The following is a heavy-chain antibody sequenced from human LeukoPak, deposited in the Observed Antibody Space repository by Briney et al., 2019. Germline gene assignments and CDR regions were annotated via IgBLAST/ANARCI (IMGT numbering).Heavy chain of an antibody. D-gene: IGHD5-18*01. J-gene: IGHJ3*02. CDR3: ARDLMVDTAFDI. CDR2: IYYSGST. V-gene: IGHV4-59*01. CDR1: GGSISSYY. Sequence: SETLSLTCTVSGGSISSYYWSWIRQPPGKGLEWIGYIYYSGSTNYNPTHKSRVTISVDTSKNQFSLELSSVTAADTAVYCSARDLMVDTAFDIRGQGTMVTVSS.